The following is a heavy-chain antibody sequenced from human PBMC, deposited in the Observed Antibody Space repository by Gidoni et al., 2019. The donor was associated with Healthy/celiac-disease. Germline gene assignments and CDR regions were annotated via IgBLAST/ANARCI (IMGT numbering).Heavy chain of an antibody. D-gene: IGHD5-12*01. J-gene: IGHJ6*02. CDR3: ARDGGYSGYDYYYYYYGMDV. CDR2: IYSGGST. CDR1: GSTVSSNY. Sequence: EVQLVETGGGLIQPGGSLRLSCAASGSTVSSNYMSWVRQAPGKGLEWVSVIYSGGSTYYADSVKGRFTISRDNSKNTLYLQMNSLRAEDTAVYYCARDGGYSGYDYYYYYYGMDVWGQGTTVTVTS. V-gene: IGHV3-53*02.